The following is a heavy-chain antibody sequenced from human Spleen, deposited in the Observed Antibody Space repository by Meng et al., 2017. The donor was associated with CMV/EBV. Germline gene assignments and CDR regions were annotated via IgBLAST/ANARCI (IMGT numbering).Heavy chain of an antibody. V-gene: IGHV3-30*04. CDR3: ASLPVAMPHGAFDI. Sequence: GESLKISCAASGFTFSSYEMNWVRQAPGKGLEWVAVISYDGSNKYHADSVKGRFTISRDNSKNTLYLQMNSLRAEDTAVYYCASLPVAMPHGAFDIWGQGTMVTVSS. D-gene: IGHD2-2*01. J-gene: IGHJ3*02. CDR2: ISYDGSNK. CDR1: GFTFSSYE.